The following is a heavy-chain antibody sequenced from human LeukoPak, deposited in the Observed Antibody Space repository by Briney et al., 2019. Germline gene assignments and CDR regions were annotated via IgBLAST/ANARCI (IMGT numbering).Heavy chain of an antibody. CDR1: GGSFSGYY. J-gene: IGHJ4*02. CDR2: INHSGST. Sequence: SETLSLTCAVYGGSFSGYYWSWIRQPPGKGPEWIGEINHSGSTNYNPSLKSRVTISVDTSKNQFSLKLSSVTAADTAVYYCASIAAPSRVYWGQGTLVTVSS. CDR3: ASIAAPSRVY. D-gene: IGHD6-13*01. V-gene: IGHV4-34*01.